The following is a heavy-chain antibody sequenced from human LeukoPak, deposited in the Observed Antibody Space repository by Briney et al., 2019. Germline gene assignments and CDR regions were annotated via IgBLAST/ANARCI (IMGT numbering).Heavy chain of an antibody. D-gene: IGHD3-3*01. CDR1: GFTFSSHS. V-gene: IGHV3-21*01. CDR2: ISSSSSYI. Sequence: GGSLRLSCAASGFTFSSHSMNWVRQAPGKGLEWVSSISSSSSYIYYADSVKGRFTISRDNAKNSLYLQMNSLRAEDTAVYYCATYYDFWSSFDYWGQGTLVTVSS. J-gene: IGHJ4*02. CDR3: ATYYDFWSSFDY.